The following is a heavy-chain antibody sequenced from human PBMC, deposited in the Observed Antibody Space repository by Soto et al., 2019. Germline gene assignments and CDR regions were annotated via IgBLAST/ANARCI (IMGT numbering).Heavy chain of an antibody. Sequence: QVPLVESGGGLVKPGGSLRLSCAASGFTFSDYYMSWIRQAPGKGLEWVSYISSSGSTIYYANSVKGRFTISRDNAKNSLHLQMNSLRAEDTAVYYCARDHFPGRSSPRPYDYYGMDVWGQGTTVTVSS. CDR1: GFTFSDYY. CDR2: ISSSGSTI. CDR3: ARDHFPGRSSPRPYDYYGMDV. V-gene: IGHV3-11*01. J-gene: IGHJ6*02. D-gene: IGHD1-26*01.